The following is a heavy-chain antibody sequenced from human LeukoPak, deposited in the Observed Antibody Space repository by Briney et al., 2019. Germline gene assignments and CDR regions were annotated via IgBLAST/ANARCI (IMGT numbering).Heavy chain of an antibody. CDR3: ARGGIYYCSGGYCYHMDV. D-gene: IGHD2-15*01. J-gene: IGHJ6*02. V-gene: IGHV3-30*04. Sequence: GGSLRLSCAASGFTFSSYAMHWVRQAPGKGLEWVAVISYDGSNKYYADSVKGRFTISRDNAKNTLYLQMNSLRAEDTAVYYCARGGIYYCSGGYCYHMDVWGQGTTVTVSS. CDR2: ISYDGSNK. CDR1: GFTFSSYA.